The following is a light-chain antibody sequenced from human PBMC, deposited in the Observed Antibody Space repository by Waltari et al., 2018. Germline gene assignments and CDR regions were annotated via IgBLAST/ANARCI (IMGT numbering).Light chain of an antibody. J-gene: IGKJ4*01. CDR3: QQLKSYPIT. CDR1: QVILGY. Sequence: TQLTQSPSSLAASVDDRVTISCRTTQVILGYLAWYQQNPGKAPKRLIYAASTLQSAVPSRFSGSGSGMDFNITISNLQPEDFATYYCQQLKSYPITFGGGTKVEIK. CDR2: AAS. V-gene: IGKV1-9*01.